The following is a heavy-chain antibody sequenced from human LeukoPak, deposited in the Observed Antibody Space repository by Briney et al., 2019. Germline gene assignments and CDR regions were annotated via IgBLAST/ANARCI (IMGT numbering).Heavy chain of an antibody. J-gene: IGHJ6*03. D-gene: IGHD6-13*01. CDR2: FDPEDGET. V-gene: IGHV1-24*01. Sequence: ASVKVSCKVSGYTLTELSMHWVRQAPGKGLEWMGGFDPEDGETIYAQKFQGRVTMTEDTSTDTAYMELSSLRSDDTAVYYCARDPEYSSSWYDGYYYYYMDVWGKGTTVTVPS. CDR3: ARDPEYSSSWYDGYYYYYMDV. CDR1: GYTLTELS.